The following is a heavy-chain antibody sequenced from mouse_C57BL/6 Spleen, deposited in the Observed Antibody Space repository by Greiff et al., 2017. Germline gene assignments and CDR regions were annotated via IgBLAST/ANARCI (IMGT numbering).Heavy chain of an antibody. CDR2: ISDGGSYT. D-gene: IGHD2-3*01. V-gene: IGHV5-4*01. CDR3: AREGDGYQYYFDY. CDR1: GFTFSSYA. J-gene: IGHJ2*01. Sequence: EVKLMESGGGLVKPGGSLKLSCAASGFTFSSYAMSWVRQTPEKRLEWVATISDGGSYTYYPDNVKGRFTISRDNAKNNLYLQMSHLKSEDTAMYYCAREGDGYQYYFDYWGQGTTLTVSS.